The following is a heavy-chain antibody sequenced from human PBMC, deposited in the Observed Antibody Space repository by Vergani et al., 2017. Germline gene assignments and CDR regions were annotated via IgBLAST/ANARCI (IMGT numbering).Heavy chain of an antibody. V-gene: IGHV1-69*13. CDR3: ASSLQRVTAALFGY. D-gene: IGHD6-13*01. J-gene: IGHJ4*02. CDR2: IIPIFGTA. Sequence: QVQLVQSGAEVKKPGASVKVSCKASGYTFTSYAMHWVRQAPGQRLEWMGRIIPIFGTANYAQKFQGRVTITADESTSTAYMELSSLRSEDTAVYYCASSLQRVTAALFGYWGQGTLVTVSS. CDR1: GYTFTSYA.